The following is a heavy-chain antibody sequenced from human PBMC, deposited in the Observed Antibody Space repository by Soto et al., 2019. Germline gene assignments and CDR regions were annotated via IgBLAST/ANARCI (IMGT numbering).Heavy chain of an antibody. Sequence: PGGSLRLSCAASGFTFSSYAMSWVRQAPGKGLEWVSAIGGSGGSTYYADSVKGRFTISRDNSKNTLYLQMNSLRAEDTAVYYWAKDRRDYYDSSENWFDPWGQGTLVTVSS. CDR1: GFTFSSYA. D-gene: IGHD3-22*01. CDR3: AKDRRDYYDSSENWFDP. J-gene: IGHJ5*02. CDR2: IGGSGGST. V-gene: IGHV3-23*01.